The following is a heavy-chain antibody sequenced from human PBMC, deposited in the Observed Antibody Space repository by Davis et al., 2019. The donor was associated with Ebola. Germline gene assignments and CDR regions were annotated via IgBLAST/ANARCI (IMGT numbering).Heavy chain of an antibody. CDR3: ATELTGDAFDV. J-gene: IGHJ3*01. D-gene: IGHD3-9*01. V-gene: IGHV3-7*03. CDR2: IKQDGTKK. CDR1: GFTFSNYW. Sequence: PAGSLRLSCAASGFTFSNYWMNWVRQGPGKGLEWVANIKQDGTKKNYMDSVKDRFTISRDDAKNSLFLQMNNLRADDTALYYCATELTGDAFDVWGRGTMVTVSS.